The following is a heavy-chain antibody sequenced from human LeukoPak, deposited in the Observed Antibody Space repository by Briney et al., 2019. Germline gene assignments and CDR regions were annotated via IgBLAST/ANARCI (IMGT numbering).Heavy chain of an antibody. J-gene: IGHJ4*02. CDR1: GFTFSNAW. CDR2: IKSKTDGGTT. V-gene: IGHV3-15*01. D-gene: IGHD2-15*01. CDR3: TTHDIVVVVAAKDY. Sequence: GGSLRLSCAASGFTFSNAWMSWVRQAPRKGLEWVGRIKSKTDGGTTDYAAPVKGRFTISRDDSKNTLYLQMNSLKTEDTAVYYCTTHDIVVVVAAKDYWGQGTLVTVSS.